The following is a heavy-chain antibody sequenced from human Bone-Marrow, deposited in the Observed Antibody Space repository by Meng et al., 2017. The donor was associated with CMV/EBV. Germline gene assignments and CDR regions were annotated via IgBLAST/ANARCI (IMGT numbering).Heavy chain of an antibody. CDR3: ARDKNPGIGFDY. CDR2: IRYDGSNK. CDR1: GFTFSSYG. V-gene: IGHV3-30*02. J-gene: IGHJ4*02. D-gene: IGHD1-14*01. Sequence: GGSLRLSCAASGFTFSSYGMHWVRQAPGKGLEWVAFIRYDGSNKYYADSVKGRFTISRDNSKNTLYPQMNSLRAEDTAVYYCARDKNPGIGFDYWGQGTLVTVSS.